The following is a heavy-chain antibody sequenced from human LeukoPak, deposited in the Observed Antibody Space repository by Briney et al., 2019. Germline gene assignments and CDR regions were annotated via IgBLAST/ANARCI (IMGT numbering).Heavy chain of an antibody. D-gene: IGHD6-13*01. CDR2: TSFSGNT. CDR3: ARYALAGYYFDY. CDR1: GGSISEYY. J-gene: IGHJ4*02. Sequence: SETLSLTCTVSGGSISEYYWSWVRQPPGKGLEWIAFTSFSGNTNYKPSLKSRITISLDTSMNQLSLKLRSVTAADTAVYYCARYALAGYYFDYWGQGTLATASS. V-gene: IGHV4-59*01.